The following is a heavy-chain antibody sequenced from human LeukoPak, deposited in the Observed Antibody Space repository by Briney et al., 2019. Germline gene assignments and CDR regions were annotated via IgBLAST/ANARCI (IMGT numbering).Heavy chain of an antibody. Sequence: GGSLRLSCAASGFTFSSYAMHWVRQAPGKGLEYVSAISSNGGSTYYANSVKGRFTISRDNSKNTLYLQMGSLRAEDTAVYYCARSRDGYNPVFDYWGQGTLVTVSS. J-gene: IGHJ4*02. CDR3: ARSRDGYNPVFDY. CDR1: GFTFSSYA. V-gene: IGHV3-64*01. D-gene: IGHD5-12*01. CDR2: ISSNGGST.